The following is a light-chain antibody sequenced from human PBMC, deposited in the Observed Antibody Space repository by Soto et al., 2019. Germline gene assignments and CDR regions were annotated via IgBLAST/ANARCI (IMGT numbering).Light chain of an antibody. J-gene: IGKJ1*01. V-gene: IGKV3-15*01. Sequence: EIVMTQSPATLSVSPGERATLSCRASQSISSNLAWYQHKPGQAPRLLIYETSTRATGIPARFSGSGSGTEFTLTISSLQSEDYAVYYCQQYNTWPPWTFGQGTKVEIK. CDR3: QQYNTWPPWT. CDR1: QSISSN. CDR2: ETS.